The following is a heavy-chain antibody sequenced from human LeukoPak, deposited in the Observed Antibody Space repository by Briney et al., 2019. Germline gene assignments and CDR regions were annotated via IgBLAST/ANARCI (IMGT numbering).Heavy chain of an antibody. V-gene: IGHV4-39*07. Sequence: SETLSLTCTVSGGSISSSSYYWGWIRQPPGKGLEWIGSIYYSGSTYYNPSLKSRVTISVDTSKNQFSLKLSSVTAADTAVYYCARGTLYGGWSHYFDYWGQGSQVTVSS. CDR2: IYYSGST. CDR3: ARGTLYGGWSHYFDY. CDR1: GGSISSSSYY. J-gene: IGHJ4*02. D-gene: IGHD6-19*01.